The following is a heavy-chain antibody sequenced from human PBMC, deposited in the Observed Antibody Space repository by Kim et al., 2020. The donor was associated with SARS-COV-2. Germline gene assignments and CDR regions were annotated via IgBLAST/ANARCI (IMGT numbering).Heavy chain of an antibody. J-gene: IGHJ5*02. V-gene: IGHV4-34*01. CDR1: GGSFSGYY. D-gene: IGHD3-10*01. CDR3: ARRAKPITMVRGVISWFDP. Sequence: SETLSLTCAVYGGSFSGYYWSWIRQPPGKGLEWIGEINHSGSTNYNPSLKSRVTISVDTSKNQFSLKLSSVTAADTAVYYCARRAKPITMVRGVISWFDP. CDR2: INHSGST.